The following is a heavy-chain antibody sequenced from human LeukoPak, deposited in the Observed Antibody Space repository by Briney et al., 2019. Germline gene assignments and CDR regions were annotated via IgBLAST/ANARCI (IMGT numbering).Heavy chain of an antibody. CDR3: ARLETYDSTLDY. J-gene: IGHJ4*02. Sequence: PSETLSLTCTVSGDSITTSSHYWGWIRQPPGKGLEWIGNIYYSGSTYYNPSLKSRVTISVDTSKNQFSLWLSSVTAADTAVYYCARLETYDSTLDYWGQGTLVTVSS. V-gene: IGHV4-39*01. CDR1: GDSITTSSHY. CDR2: IYYSGST. D-gene: IGHD3-22*01.